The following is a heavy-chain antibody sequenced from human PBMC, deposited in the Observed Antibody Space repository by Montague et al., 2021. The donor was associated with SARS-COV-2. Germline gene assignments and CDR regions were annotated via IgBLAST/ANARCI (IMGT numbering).Heavy chain of an antibody. V-gene: IGHV4-61*10. CDR3: ARGRVEITMMAVVFTGGIYYFDY. D-gene: IGHD3-22*01. J-gene: IGHJ4*02. CDR2: ITDNGST. Sequence: SETLSLTCTVSGDSVSSEIYYWSWIRQPAGKGLEWIGEITDNGSTKYNPSLKSRVTVSSDTSKNQFSLKLKSVTAADTAVYYCARGRVEITMMAVVFTGGIYYFDYWGRGTLVIVSS. CDR1: GDSVSSEIYY.